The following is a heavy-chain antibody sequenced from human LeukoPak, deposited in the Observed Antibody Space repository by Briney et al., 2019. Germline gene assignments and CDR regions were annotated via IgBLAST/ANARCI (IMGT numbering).Heavy chain of an antibody. D-gene: IGHD5-18*01. CDR2: IWYDGTNK. CDR1: GFTFSSYG. Sequence: GRSLTLSCAASGFTFSSYGMHWVRQAPGKGLEWVAVIWYDGTNKYYADSVKGRFTISRDNSKNTLYLQMNSLRAEDTAVYYCARDQRGFSYSKYYFDYWGQGTLVTVSS. V-gene: IGHV3-33*01. CDR3: ARDQRGFSYSKYYFDY. J-gene: IGHJ4*02.